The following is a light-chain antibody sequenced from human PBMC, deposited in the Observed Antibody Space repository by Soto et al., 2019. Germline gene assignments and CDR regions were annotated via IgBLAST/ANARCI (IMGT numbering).Light chain of an antibody. V-gene: IGLV4-69*01. Sequence: QTVVTQSPSASASLGASVKLTCTLSSGHSSYAIAWHQQQPEKGPRYLMKLNSDGSHSKGDGIPDRFSGSSSGAERYLTISSLQSEDEADYYCQTWGTGIVVFGGGTKLIVL. CDR1: SGHSSYA. CDR3: QTWGTGIVV. J-gene: IGLJ2*01. CDR2: LNSDGSH.